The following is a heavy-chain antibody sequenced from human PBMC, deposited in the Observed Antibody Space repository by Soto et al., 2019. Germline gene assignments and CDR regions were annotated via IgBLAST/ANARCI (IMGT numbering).Heavy chain of an antibody. CDR1: GGTFSSYA. D-gene: IGHD2-15*01. V-gene: IGHV1-69*06. Sequence: QVQLVQSGAEVKKPGSSVKVSCKASGGTFSSYAISWVRQAPGQGLEWMGGIIPIFGTANYAQKFQGRVTITADKSTTTADMELSSLRSEDTAVYYCARLTLGYCSGGSCPVDYWGQGTLVTVSS. CDR3: ARLTLGYCSGGSCPVDY. CDR2: IIPIFGTA. J-gene: IGHJ4*02.